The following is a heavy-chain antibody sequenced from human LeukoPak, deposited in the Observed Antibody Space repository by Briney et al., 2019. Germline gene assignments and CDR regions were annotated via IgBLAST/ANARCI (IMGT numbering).Heavy chain of an antibody. CDR1: ENTFTNYA. V-gene: IGHV1-69*13. D-gene: IGHD5-24*01. CDR2: IIPIFGSA. CDR3: AREGVGGYNFWVRFDC. Sequence: ASVKVSCKASENTFTNYAITWLRQAPGQGLEWMGRIIPIFGSADYAQNFQGRVTITADESTRAVYMGLNNLRSEDTAVYYCAREGVGGYNFWVRFDCWGQGTLVTVSS. J-gene: IGHJ4*02.